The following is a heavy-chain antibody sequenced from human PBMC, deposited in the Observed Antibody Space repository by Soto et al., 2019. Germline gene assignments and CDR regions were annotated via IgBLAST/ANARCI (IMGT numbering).Heavy chain of an antibody. D-gene: IGHD4-17*01. J-gene: IGHJ4*02. CDR2: INAGNGNT. CDR3: ARVGTDDYGDLFGDY. Sequence: QVQLVQSGAEVKKPGASVKVSCKASGYTFTSYAMHWVRQAPGQRLEWMGWINAGNGNTKYSQKFQGRVTITRDTSASTAYMELSSLRSEDTAVYYCARVGTDDYGDLFGDYWGQGTLVTVSS. CDR1: GYTFTSYA. V-gene: IGHV1-3*01.